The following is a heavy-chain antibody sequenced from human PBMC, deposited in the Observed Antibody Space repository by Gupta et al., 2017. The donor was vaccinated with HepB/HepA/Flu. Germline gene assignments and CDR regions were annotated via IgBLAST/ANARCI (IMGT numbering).Heavy chain of an antibody. D-gene: IGHD3-22*01. J-gene: IGHJ4*02. CDR1: GFIFADYA. V-gene: IGHV3-9*01. Sequence: VQLVESGGGLVQPGRSLRLSCAASGFIFADYAMHWVRQAPGKGLEGVSGISWNSISIVYADSVKGRFTISRDNAKNSLYLQMNSLRAEETALYYCAKAQYYYDSSGSPLDYWGQGTLVTVSS. CDR3: AKAQYYYDSSGSPLDY. CDR2: ISWNSISI.